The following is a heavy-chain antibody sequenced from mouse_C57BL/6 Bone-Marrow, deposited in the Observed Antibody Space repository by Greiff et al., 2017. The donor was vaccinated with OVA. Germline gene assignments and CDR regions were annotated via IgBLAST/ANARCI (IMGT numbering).Heavy chain of an antibody. V-gene: IGHV1-81*01. CDR2: IYPRSGNT. D-gene: IGHD2-3*01. Sequence: VKLVESGAELARPGASVKLSCKASGYTFTSYGISWVKQRTGQGLEWIGEIYPRSGNTYYNEKFKGKATLTADKSSSTAYMELRSLTSEDSAVYFCLYDGYYDAMDYWGQGTSVTVSS. J-gene: IGHJ4*01. CDR3: LYDGYYDAMDY. CDR1: GYTFTSYG.